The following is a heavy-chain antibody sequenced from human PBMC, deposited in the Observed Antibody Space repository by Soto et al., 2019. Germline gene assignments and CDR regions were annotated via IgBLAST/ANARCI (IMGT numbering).Heavy chain of an antibody. CDR1: GFTFSSYA. D-gene: IGHD3-22*01. Sequence: HPGGSLRLSCAASGFTFSSYAMHWVRQAPGKGLEWVAVISYDGSNKYYADSVKGRFTISRDNYKNTLYLQMNSLRAEDTAVYYCARLYYYDSSGHTYNWFDPWGQGTLVTVSS. V-gene: IGHV3-30-3*01. CDR2: ISYDGSNK. J-gene: IGHJ5*02. CDR3: ARLYYYDSSGHTYNWFDP.